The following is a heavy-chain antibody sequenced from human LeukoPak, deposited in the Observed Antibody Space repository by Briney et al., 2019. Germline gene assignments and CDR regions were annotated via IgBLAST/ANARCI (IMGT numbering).Heavy chain of an antibody. CDR3: ARHCSGSLYYFDY. CDR2: IYHSGST. V-gene: IGHV4-38-2*02. CDR1: GYSISSGYY. D-gene: IGHD1-26*01. Sequence: PSETLSLTCTVSGYSISSGYYWGWIRQPPGKGLEWIGSIYHSGSTYYNPSLKSRVTISVDTSKNQFSLKLSSVTAADTAVYYCARHCSGSLYYFDYWGQGTLVTVSS. J-gene: IGHJ4*02.